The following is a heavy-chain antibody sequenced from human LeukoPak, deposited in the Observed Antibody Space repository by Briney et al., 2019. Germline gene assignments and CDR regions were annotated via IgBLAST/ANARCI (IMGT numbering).Heavy chain of an antibody. CDR2: VSGSGGST. D-gene: IGHD3-22*01. Sequence: GGSLRLSCAASGFPFSSHAMSWPRQAPGKALEWLSGVSGSGGSTYYADSVKGRFTIERDNSKNTLYLQMNSLRAEDTAVYYCAKSDYYDSSGHPSSFEYWGQGTLVTVSS. CDR1: GFPFSSHA. J-gene: IGHJ4*02. CDR3: AKSDYYDSSGHPSSFEY. V-gene: IGHV3-23*01.